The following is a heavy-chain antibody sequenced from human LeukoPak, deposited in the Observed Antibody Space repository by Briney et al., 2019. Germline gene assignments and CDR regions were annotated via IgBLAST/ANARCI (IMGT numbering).Heavy chain of an antibody. J-gene: IGHJ4*02. CDR2: INSDGSST. V-gene: IGHV3-74*01. CDR3: ARVGDYYGDYVRFDY. D-gene: IGHD4-17*01. Sequence: PGGSLRLSCAASGFTFSSYWMHWVRQAPGKGLVWVSRINSDGSSTSYADSVKGRFTISSDNAKNTLFLQMNSLRAEDTAVYYCARVGDYYGDYVRFDYWGQGTLVTVSS. CDR1: GFTFSSYW.